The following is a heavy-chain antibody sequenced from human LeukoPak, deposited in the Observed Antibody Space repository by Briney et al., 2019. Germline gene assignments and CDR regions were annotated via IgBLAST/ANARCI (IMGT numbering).Heavy chain of an antibody. D-gene: IGHD5-24*01. J-gene: IGHJ6*03. CDR1: GYTFTNYG. CDR3: ARSERGYMDV. Sequence: VASVKVSCKASGYTFTNYGVSWVRQAPGQGLEWMGGIIPIFGTANYAQKFQGRVTITTDESTSTAYMELSSLRSEDTAVYYCARSERGYMDVWGKGTTVTVSS. V-gene: IGHV1-69*05. CDR2: IIPIFGTA.